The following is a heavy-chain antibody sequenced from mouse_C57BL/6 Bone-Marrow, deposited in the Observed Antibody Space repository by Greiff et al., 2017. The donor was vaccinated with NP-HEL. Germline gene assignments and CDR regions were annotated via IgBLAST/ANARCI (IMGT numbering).Heavy chain of an antibody. D-gene: IGHD2-3*01. V-gene: IGHV3-8*01. CDR3: ARYDGYHWYCDV. CDR2: ISYSGST. CDR1: GYSITSDY. Sequence: DVKLLESGPGLAKPSQTLSLTCSVTGYSITSDYWNWIRKFPGNNLEYMGYISYSGSTYYNQSLNSRISITRDTYKNQYYLQLKSVTTEDTATYDCARYDGYHWYCDVGGTGTAVTVSA. J-gene: IGHJ1*03.